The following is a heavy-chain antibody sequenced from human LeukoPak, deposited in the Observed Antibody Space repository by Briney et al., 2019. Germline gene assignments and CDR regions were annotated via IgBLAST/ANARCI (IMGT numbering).Heavy chain of an antibody. CDR3: ASNTYDFWSGYNYAFDI. Sequence: PSETLSLTCTISGDSINSYHWSWLRQPPGKGLEWIGYIYYSGSTNYNPSLKSRVTISVDTSKNQFSLKLSSVTAADMAVYYCASNTYDFWSGYNYAFDIWGQGTMVTVSS. J-gene: IGHJ3*02. CDR1: GDSINSYH. D-gene: IGHD3-3*01. V-gene: IGHV4-59*01. CDR2: IYYSGST.